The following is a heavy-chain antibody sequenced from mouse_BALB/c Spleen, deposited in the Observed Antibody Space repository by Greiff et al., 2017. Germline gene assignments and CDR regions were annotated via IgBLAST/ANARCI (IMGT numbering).Heavy chain of an antibody. CDR1: GFSLTGYG. CDR2: IWGDGST. J-gene: IGHJ4*01. CDR3: ARSPPFYGYAMDY. D-gene: IGHD1-1*01. Sequence: QVQLQQSGPGLVAPSQSLSITCTVSGFSLTGYGVNWVRQPPGKGLEWLGMIWGDGSTDYNSALKSRLSISKDNSKSRVFLKMNSLQTDDTARYYWARSPPFYGYAMDYWGQGTSVTVSS. V-gene: IGHV2-6-7*01.